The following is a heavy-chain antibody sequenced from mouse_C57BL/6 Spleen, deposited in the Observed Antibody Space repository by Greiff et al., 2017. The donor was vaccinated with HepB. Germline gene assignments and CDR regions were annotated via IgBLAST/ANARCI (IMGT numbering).Heavy chain of an antibody. V-gene: IGHV1-55*01. CDR2: IYPGSGST. D-gene: IGHD1-1*01. Sequence: QVHVKQPGAELVKPGASVKMSCKASGYTFTSYWITWVKQRPGQGLEWIGDIYPGSGSTNYNEKFKSKATLTVDTSSSTAYMQLSSLTSEDSAVYYCARSRGDYYGSSYYFDYWGQGTTLTVSS. CDR3: ARSRGDYYGSSYYFDY. CDR1: GYTFTSYW. J-gene: IGHJ2*01.